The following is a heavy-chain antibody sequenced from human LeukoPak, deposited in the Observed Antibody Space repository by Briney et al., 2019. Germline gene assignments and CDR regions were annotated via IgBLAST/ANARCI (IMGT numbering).Heavy chain of an antibody. V-gene: IGHV4-34*01. CDR2: INHSGST. CDR1: GGSFSGYY. J-gene: IGHJ3*02. CDR3: ARGEDSSGYYTRFGAFDI. Sequence: PSETLSLTCAVYGGSFSGYYWSWIRQPPGKGLEWIGEINHSGSTNYNPSLKSRVTISVDTSKNQFSLKLSSVTAADTAVYYCARGEDSSGYYTRFGAFDIWGQGTMVTVSS. D-gene: IGHD3-22*01.